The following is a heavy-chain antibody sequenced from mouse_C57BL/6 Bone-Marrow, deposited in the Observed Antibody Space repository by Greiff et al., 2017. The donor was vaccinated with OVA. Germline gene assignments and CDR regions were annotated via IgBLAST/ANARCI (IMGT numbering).Heavy chain of an antibody. J-gene: IGHJ3*01. Sequence: VQLQQSGAELVRPGASVTLSCTASGFNIKDDYLHWVKQRPEQGLEWLGWIDPENGATEYASMIHGTATITADTSSNTAYLQLSMLTSEDTAVYYCTSDYSNTGCAYGCQGTRVTVTA. CDR2: IDPENGAT. V-gene: IGHV14-4*01. D-gene: IGHD2-5*01. CDR1: GFNIKDDY. CDR3: TSDYSNTGCAY.